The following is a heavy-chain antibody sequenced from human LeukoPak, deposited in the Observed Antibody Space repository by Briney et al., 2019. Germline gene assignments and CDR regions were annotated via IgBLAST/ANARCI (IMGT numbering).Heavy chain of an antibody. D-gene: IGHD6-19*01. CDR1: GYTFTSYG. Sequence: WASVKVSCKASGYTFTSYGISWVRQAPGQGLEWMGWISAYNGNTNYAQKLQGRVTMTTDTSTSTAYMELRSLRSDDTAVYYCARGDAIAVAASFDYWGQGTLVTVSS. CDR3: ARGDAIAVAASFDY. J-gene: IGHJ4*02. CDR2: ISAYNGNT. V-gene: IGHV1-18*01.